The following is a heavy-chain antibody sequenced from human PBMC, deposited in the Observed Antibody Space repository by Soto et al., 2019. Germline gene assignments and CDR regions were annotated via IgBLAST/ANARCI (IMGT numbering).Heavy chain of an antibody. CDR3: ARGYSSGYYPLPDACDI. CDR1: GGSISSGGYY. Sequence: SETLSLTCTVSGGSISSGGYYWSWIRQHSGKGLEWIGYIYYSGSTYYNPSLKSRVTISVDTSQNQFTLKLSSVTAADTAVHYCARGYSSGYYPLPDACDIWGQATMVTVS. D-gene: IGHD3-22*01. CDR2: IYYSGST. V-gene: IGHV4-31*03. J-gene: IGHJ3*02.